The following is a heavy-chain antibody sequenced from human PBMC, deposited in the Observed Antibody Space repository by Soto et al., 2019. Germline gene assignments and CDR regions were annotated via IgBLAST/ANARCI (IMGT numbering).Heavy chain of an antibody. V-gene: IGHV1-46*01. CDR1: GYTFSRYY. D-gene: IGHD2-8*01. Sequence: QVQLVQSGAEVTKPGASVTVSCRTSGYTFSRYYMHWVRQAPGQGLEWMRIINPSSGSSNYAQKFLGRLTVTRDNSTSTVYMELNGLTSEDTAMYYCARGVVVKVYEMGGPDYWGQGTLVTVSS. CDR3: ARGVVVKVYEMGGPDY. CDR2: INPSSGSS. J-gene: IGHJ4*02.